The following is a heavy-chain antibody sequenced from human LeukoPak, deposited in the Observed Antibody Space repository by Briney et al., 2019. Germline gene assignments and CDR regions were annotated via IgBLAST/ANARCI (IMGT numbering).Heavy chain of an antibody. J-gene: IGHJ6*03. Sequence: SETLSLTCTVSGNSFGDYYWSWIRQPAGKGLEWIGRIYTSGSTTYNPSLKSRVTISVDTSKNQFSLKLSSVTAADTAVYYCARGVVPAAMYYYYYYMDVWGKGTTVTVSS. D-gene: IGHD2-2*01. CDR1: GNSFGDYY. V-gene: IGHV4-4*07. CDR2: IYTSGST. CDR3: ARGVVPAAMYYYYYYMDV.